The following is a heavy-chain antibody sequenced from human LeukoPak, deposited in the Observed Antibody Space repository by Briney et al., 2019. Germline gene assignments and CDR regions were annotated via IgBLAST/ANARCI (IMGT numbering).Heavy chain of an antibody. Sequence: PGGSLRLSCAASGFTFDDYAMHWVRQAPGKGLKWVSGISWNSGSIGYADSVKGRFTISRDNAKNSLYLQMNSLRAEDTALYYCAKGRWLQLLNYFDYWGQGTLVTVSS. V-gene: IGHV3-9*01. CDR1: GFTFDDYA. J-gene: IGHJ4*02. D-gene: IGHD5-24*01. CDR2: ISWNSGSI. CDR3: AKGRWLQLLNYFDY.